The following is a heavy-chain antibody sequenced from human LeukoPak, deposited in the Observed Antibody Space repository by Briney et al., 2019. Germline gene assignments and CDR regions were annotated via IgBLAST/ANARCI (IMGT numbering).Heavy chain of an antibody. D-gene: IGHD1-26*01. V-gene: IGHV3-49*04. CDR1: GFTFGDYA. CDR2: IRSKAYGGTT. CDR3: TRDSGSYHRGDY. Sequence: GGSLRLSCTGSGFTFGDYAMIWVRQAPGKGLEWVGFIRSKAYGGTTEYAASVKGRFTISRDDSKSIAYLQMNSLKTEDTAVYYCTRDSGSYHRGDYWGQGTLVTVSS. J-gene: IGHJ4*02.